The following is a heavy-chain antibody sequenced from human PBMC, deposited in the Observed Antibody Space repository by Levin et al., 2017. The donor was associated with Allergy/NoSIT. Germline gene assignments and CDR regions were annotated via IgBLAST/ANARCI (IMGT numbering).Heavy chain of an antibody. V-gene: IGHV3-30*18. CDR2: ILYDGSNK. D-gene: IGHD1-7*01. CDR1: GFTFSNYG. Sequence: GGSLRLSCAASGFTFSNYGMHWVRQAPGKGLECVAVILYDGSNKYYVDSVKGRFTISRDNSKNTLYLQMNSLRAEDTAVYYCAKDRITGTKGDDYYGMDVWGQGTTVTVSS. CDR3: AKDRITGTKGDDYYGMDV. J-gene: IGHJ6*02.